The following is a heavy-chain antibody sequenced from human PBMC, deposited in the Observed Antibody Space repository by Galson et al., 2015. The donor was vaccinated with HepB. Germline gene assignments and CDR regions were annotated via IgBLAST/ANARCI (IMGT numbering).Heavy chain of an antibody. V-gene: IGHV3-73*01. CDR1: GFTFSGSA. Sequence: LRLSCAASGFTFSGSAMEWVRQAPGKGLEWLGRIRTKVNSYATAYGESVRGRFTISRDDSKDTAYLQLNSLKTEDTAIYYCTRLPETYCGYSSCSYYLYYDMDVWGKGTTVTVSS. J-gene: IGHJ6*03. CDR2: IRTKVNSYAT. CDR3: TRLPETYCGYSSCSYYLYYDMDV. D-gene: IGHD2-21*01.